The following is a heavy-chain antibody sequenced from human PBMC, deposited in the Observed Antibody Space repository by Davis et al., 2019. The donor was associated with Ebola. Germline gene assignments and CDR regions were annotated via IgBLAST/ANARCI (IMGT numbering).Heavy chain of an antibody. CDR2: ISGSGGST. CDR1: GFTFSSYA. CDR3: AKQSSWFYWYFDL. D-gene: IGHD6-13*01. Sequence: GSLRLSCTASGFTFSSYAMSWVRQAPGKGLEWVSAISGSGGSTYYADSVKGRFTISRDNSKNTLYLQMNSLRAEDTAVYYCAKQSSWFYWYFDLWGRGTLVTVSS. J-gene: IGHJ2*01. V-gene: IGHV3-23*01.